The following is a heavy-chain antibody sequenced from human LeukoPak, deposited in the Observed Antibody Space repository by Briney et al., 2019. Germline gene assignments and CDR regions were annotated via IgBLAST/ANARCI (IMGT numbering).Heavy chain of an antibody. D-gene: IGHD6-13*01. J-gene: IGHJ6*03. CDR3: ARSYSSSWYITQYYYYMDA. CDR2: IYYSGSN. CDR1: GGSISSYY. Sequence: PSETLSLTCTVSGGSISSYYWSWIRQPPGKGLEWVGYIYYSGSNNYNPSLKSRVTISVHTSKTQYSLKLSSVTAADTAVYYCARSYSSSWYITQYYYYMDAWGKGTTVTVSS. V-gene: IGHV4-59*01.